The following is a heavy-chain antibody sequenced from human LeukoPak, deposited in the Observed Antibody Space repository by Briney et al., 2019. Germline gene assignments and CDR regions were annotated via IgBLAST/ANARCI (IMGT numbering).Heavy chain of an antibody. J-gene: IGHJ4*02. CDR3: ARSVEYYYGSGSYPDY. CDR2: ISYDGSNK. Sequence: GGSLRLSCAASGFTFSSYGMHWVRQAPGKGLEWVAVISYDGSNKYYADSVKGRFTISRDNSKNTLYLQMNSLRAEDTAVYYCARSVEYYYGSGSYPDYWGQGTLVTVSS. V-gene: IGHV3-30*03. CDR1: GFTFSSYG. D-gene: IGHD3-10*01.